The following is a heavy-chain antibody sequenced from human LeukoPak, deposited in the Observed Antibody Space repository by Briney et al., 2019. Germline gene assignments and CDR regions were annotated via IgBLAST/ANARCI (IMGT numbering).Heavy chain of an antibody. CDR1: GYSFTSYW. CDR2: IYPGDSDT. D-gene: IGHD2-15*01. CDR3: ARRGYCSGGSCYPNYFDP. Sequence: GESLKISCRGSGYSFTSYWIAWVRPMPGKGLEWMGIIYPGDSDTRYSPSFQGQVTISADKSISTAYLQWSSLKASDTAMYYCARRGYCSGGSCYPNYFDPWGQGTLVTVSS. V-gene: IGHV5-51*01. J-gene: IGHJ5*02.